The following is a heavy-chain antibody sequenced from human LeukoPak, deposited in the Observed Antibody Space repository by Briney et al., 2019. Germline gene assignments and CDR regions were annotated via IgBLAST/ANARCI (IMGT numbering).Heavy chain of an antibody. CDR1: GYTFTDYY. CDR2: LNPNSGDT. J-gene: IGHJ4*02. Sequence: ASVRVSCKASGYTFTDYYMRWVRQAPEQGLEWMGWLNPNSGDTNYAQKFQGRVSMTRDSSISTAYMDLSDLRSDDTAVYSCARGRNIEMTTMSGGSDYWGQGTLVTVSS. CDR3: ARGRNIEMTTMSGGSDY. V-gene: IGHV1-2*02. D-gene: IGHD5-24*01.